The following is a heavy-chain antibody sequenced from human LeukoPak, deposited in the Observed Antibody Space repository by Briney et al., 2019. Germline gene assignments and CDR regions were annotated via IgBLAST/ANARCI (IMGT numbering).Heavy chain of an antibody. Sequence: GGSLRLSCAASGFXFSGYWMTWVRQAPGKGLEWVAVIWYDGSNKYYADSVKGRFTISRDNSKNTLYLQMNSLRAEDTAVYYCARQDYGDFDYWGQGTLVTVSS. CDR1: GFXFSGYW. J-gene: IGHJ4*02. CDR3: ARQDYGDFDY. V-gene: IGHV3-33*08. D-gene: IGHD4-17*01. CDR2: IWYDGSNK.